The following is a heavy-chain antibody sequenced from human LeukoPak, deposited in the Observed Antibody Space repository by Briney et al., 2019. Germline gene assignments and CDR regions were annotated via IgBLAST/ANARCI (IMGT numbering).Heavy chain of an antibody. CDR1: GFTVSSYY. CDR3: AKPRAGYSSGLGY. Sequence: PGGSLRLSCAASGFTVSSYYMTWVRQAPGKGLEWVSIIYDAGSTYYADSVKGRFSISRDNSKNTLYLQMNSLRAEDTAVYYCAKPRAGYSSGLGYWGQGTLVTVSS. V-gene: IGHV3-66*04. D-gene: IGHD6-19*01. CDR2: IYDAGST. J-gene: IGHJ4*02.